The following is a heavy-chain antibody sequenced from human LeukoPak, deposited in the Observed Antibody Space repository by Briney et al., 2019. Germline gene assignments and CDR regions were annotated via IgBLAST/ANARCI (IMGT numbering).Heavy chain of an antibody. J-gene: IGHJ6*03. D-gene: IGHD3-10*01. CDR2: ISTSGSTK. CDR1: GFTFSSYE. V-gene: IGHV3-48*03. CDR3: ARGIGSGSYPYYYYYMDV. Sequence: QPGGSLRLSCAASGFTFSSYEMNWVRQAPGKGLEWVSYISTSGSTKYYADSVKGRLTISRDNAKNSLYLQVNSLRAEDTAVYYCARGIGSGSYPYYYYYMDVWGKGTTVTVSS.